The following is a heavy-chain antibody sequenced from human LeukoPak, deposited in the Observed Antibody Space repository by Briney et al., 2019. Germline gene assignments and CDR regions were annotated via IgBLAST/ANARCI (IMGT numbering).Heavy chain of an antibody. CDR2: IIPIFGTA. V-gene: IGHV1-69*05. J-gene: IGHJ6*02. CDR3: ARSRSDYYGMDV. CDR1: GYTFTSHG. Sequence: SVKVSCKASGYTFTSHGISWVRQAPGQGLEWMGGIIPIFGTANYAQKFQGRVTITTDESTSTAYMELSSLRSEDTAVYYCARSRSDYYGMDVWGQGTTVTVSS.